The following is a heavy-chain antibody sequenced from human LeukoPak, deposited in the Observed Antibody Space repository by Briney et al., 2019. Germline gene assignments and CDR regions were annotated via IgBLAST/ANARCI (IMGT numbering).Heavy chain of an antibody. CDR2: FDPEDGET. V-gene: IGHV1-24*01. Sequence: ASVKVSCKVSGNTLTEFSMHWVRQAPGKGLEWMGGFDPEDGETIYAQKFQGRVTMIEDTSTDTAYMELSSLRSEDTAVYYCAPDSYYYDSSGSKYFQHWGQGTLVTVSS. CDR3: APDSYYYDSSGSKYFQH. J-gene: IGHJ1*01. CDR1: GNTLTEFS. D-gene: IGHD3-22*01.